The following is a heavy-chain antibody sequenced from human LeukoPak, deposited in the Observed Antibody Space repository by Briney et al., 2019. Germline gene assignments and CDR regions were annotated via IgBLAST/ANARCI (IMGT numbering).Heavy chain of an antibody. D-gene: IGHD2-8*01. V-gene: IGHV1-8*01. Sequence: ASVKVSFKECVYIFTCYVINWVRQATGQGLEWMGWMNPNRGNTGYAQKFQGRVTMTRNTSISTAYMELSSLRSEDTDVYYCAREWLYYYYMDVWGKGTAVTVS. CDR3: AREWLYYYYMDV. J-gene: IGHJ6*03. CDR1: VYIFTCYV. CDR2: MNPNRGNT.